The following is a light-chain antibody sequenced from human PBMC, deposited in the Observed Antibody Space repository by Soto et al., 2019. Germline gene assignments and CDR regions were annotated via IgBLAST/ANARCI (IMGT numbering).Light chain of an antibody. V-gene: IGLV2-14*03. Sequence: QSALTQPASVSGSPGQSITISCTGTSSDVGAYTFVSWYQQHPDKVPKLMIFDVSSRPSGVSDRFSGSKSGNTASLTISGLQPEDEADYYCSSYTSSSTHVFGSGTKVTV. J-gene: IGLJ1*01. CDR2: DVS. CDR1: SSDVGAYTF. CDR3: SSYTSSSTHV.